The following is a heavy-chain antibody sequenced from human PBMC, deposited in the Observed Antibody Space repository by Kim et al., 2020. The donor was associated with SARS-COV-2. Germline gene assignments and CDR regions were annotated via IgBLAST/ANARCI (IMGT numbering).Heavy chain of an antibody. J-gene: IGHJ5*02. D-gene: IGHD2-21*02. Sequence: GGSLRLSCAASGFTFSSYAMSWVRQAPGKGLEWVSAISGSGGSTYYADCVKGRFTISRDNSKNTLYLQMNSLRAEDTAVYYCAKTRTLAYCGGDCYSDLWGQGTLVTVSS. CDR2: ISGSGGST. V-gene: IGHV3-23*01. CDR1: GFTFSSYA. CDR3: AKTRTLAYCGGDCYSDL.